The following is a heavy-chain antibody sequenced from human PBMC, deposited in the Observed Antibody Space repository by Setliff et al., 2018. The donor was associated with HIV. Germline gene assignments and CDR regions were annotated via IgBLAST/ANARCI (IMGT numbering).Heavy chain of an antibody. D-gene: IGHD6-13*01. Sequence: GASVKVSCKASGGTFSSYAISWVRQAPGQGLEWMGGIIPILGIANYAQKFQGRVTITADKSTSTAYMELSSLRSEDTAVYYCARDRLGNMAAAGRELGYWGQGMLVTVSS. V-gene: IGHV1-69*10. J-gene: IGHJ4*02. CDR2: IIPILGIA. CDR1: GGTFSSYA. CDR3: ARDRLGNMAAAGRELGY.